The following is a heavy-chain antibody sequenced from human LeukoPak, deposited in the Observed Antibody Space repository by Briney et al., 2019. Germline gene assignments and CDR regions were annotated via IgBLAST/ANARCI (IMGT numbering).Heavy chain of an antibody. Sequence: ASVKVSCKASGYTFTDYYIHWVRQAPGQGLEWMGRINPNSGGTNYAQNFQGKVTVTRDTSISTVYMELSGLRSDDTAVYYCTRYYYHTSGFDYWGQGTLVTVTS. CDR2: INPNSGGT. V-gene: IGHV1-2*06. D-gene: IGHD3-22*01. J-gene: IGHJ4*02. CDR1: GYTFTDYY. CDR3: TRYYYHTSGFDY.